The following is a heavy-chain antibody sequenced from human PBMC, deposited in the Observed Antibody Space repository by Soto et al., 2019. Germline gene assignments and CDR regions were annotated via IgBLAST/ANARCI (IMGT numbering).Heavy chain of an antibody. CDR2: INAGNGNT. V-gene: IGHV1-3*01. CDR3: ASGFYSSGWYLGY. J-gene: IGHJ4*02. Sequence: ASVKVSCKASGYTLTSYAMHWLRQAPGQRLEWMGWINAGNGNTKYSQKFQGRVTITRDTSASTAYMELSSLRSEDTAVYYCASGFYSSGWYLGYWGQGTLVTVSS. CDR1: GYTLTSYA. D-gene: IGHD6-19*01.